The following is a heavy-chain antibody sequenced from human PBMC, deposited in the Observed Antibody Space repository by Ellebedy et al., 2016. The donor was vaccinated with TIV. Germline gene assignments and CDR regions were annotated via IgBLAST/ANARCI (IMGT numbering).Heavy chain of an antibody. CDR3: TYGINSDAFDI. Sequence: SETLSLXCTVSGDSVSRRSYYWSWIRQSPGKGLDWIGYIYSSGSTKYNPSLKSRLTISADTSKKHFSLRLNSATAADTAVYYCTYGINSDAFDIWGHGTLVTVSS. CDR2: IYSSGST. D-gene: IGHD3-10*01. CDR1: GDSVSRRSYY. V-gene: IGHV4-61*03. J-gene: IGHJ3*02.